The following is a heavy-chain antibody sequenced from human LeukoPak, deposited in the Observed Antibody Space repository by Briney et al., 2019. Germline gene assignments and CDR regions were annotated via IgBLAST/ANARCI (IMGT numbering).Heavy chain of an antibody. J-gene: IGHJ4*02. D-gene: IGHD4/OR15-4a*01. CDR3: ASSSRKSANGFDY. V-gene: IGHV1-69*13. CDR2: IIPIFGTA. Sequence: SAKVSCKASGGTFSSYAISWVRQAPGQGLEWMGGIIPIFGTANYAQKFQGRVTITADESTSTAYMELSSLRSEDTAVYYCASSSRKSANGFDYWGQGTLVTVSS. CDR1: GGTFSSYA.